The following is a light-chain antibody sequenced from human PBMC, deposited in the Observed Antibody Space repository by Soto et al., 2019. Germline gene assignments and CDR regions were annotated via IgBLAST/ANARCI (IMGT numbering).Light chain of an antibody. Sequence: DIQMTQSPSSLSASVGDRVTITCRASQNIGRFLNWHQHKPGKAPNVLINVASTLRSGVPSMFSGSGCGTDLTLIISSMRRVEYDDYSAHYCYRYHRLFTFGQGTGLEIK. J-gene: IGKJ5*01. CDR2: VAS. V-gene: IGKV1-39*01. CDR3: HYCYRYHRLFT. CDR1: QNIGRF.